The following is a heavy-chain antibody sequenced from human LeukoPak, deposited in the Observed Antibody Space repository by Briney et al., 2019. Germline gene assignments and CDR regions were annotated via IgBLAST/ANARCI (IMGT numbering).Heavy chain of an antibody. V-gene: IGHV3-66*02. CDR1: GFTVSGNY. CDR3: ARDQGCTSATCRHNWFDP. J-gene: IGHJ5*02. D-gene: IGHD1-26*01. Sequence: GGSLRLSCAASGFTVSGNYMSWVRQAPGKGLEWVSVIYSGGTTYYTDSVKGRFTTSRDNSKNTLYLQMNSLRAEDTAVYYCARDQGCTSATCRHNWFDPWGQGTLVTVSS. CDR2: IYSGGTT.